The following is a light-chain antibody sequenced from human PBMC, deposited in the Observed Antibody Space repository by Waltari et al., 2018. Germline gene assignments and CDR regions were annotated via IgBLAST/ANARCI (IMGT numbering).Light chain of an antibody. V-gene: IGLV2-8*01. Sequence: QSALTQPPSASGSPGQSVTISCTGTSSDVGGYYFVSWYQQHPGKAPKLMIYEVSERPSGVPDRFSGSKSGNTASLTVSGLQTEDESDYYCSSYAGSMTLVFGGGTKLTVL. CDR2: EVS. J-gene: IGLJ2*01. CDR1: SSDVGGYYF. CDR3: SSYAGSMTLV.